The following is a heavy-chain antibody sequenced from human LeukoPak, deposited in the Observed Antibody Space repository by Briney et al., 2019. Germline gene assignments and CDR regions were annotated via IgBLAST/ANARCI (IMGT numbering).Heavy chain of an antibody. V-gene: IGHV1-69*06. CDR2: IIPIFGTA. J-gene: IGHJ4*02. CDR1: GGTFSSYA. CDR3: ARDGDTAMVLAY. D-gene: IGHD5-18*01. Sequence: AVKVSCKASGGTFSSYAISWVRQAPGQGLEWMGGIIPIFGTANYAQKFQGRVTITADKSTSTAYMELSSLRSEDTAVYYCARDGDTAMVLAYWGQGTLVTVSS.